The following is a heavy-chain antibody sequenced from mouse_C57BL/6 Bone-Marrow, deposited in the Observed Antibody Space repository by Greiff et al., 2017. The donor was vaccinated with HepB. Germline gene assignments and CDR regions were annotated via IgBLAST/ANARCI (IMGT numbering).Heavy chain of an antibody. CDR1: GYTFTDYN. CDR2: INPNNGGT. CDR3: ARGYYYGSRHWYFDV. J-gene: IGHJ1*03. Sequence: VQLKESGPELVKPGASVKIPCKASGYTFTDYNMDWVKQSHGKSLEWIGDINPNNGGTIYNQKFKGKATLTVDKSSSTAYMELRSLTSEDTAVYYCARGYYYGSRHWYFDVWGTGTTVTVSS. D-gene: IGHD1-1*01. V-gene: IGHV1-18*01.